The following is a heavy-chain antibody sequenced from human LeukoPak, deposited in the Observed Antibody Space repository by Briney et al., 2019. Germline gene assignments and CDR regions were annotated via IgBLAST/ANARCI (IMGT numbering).Heavy chain of an antibody. J-gene: IGHJ4*02. CDR3: ARISPPHDYGDKVDY. Sequence: PGGSLRLSCAASGFTVSSNYMSWVRQAPGKGLEWVSVIYSGGSTYYADSVKGRFTISRDNSKNTLYLQMNSLRAEDTAVYYCARISPPHDYGDKVDYWGQGTLVTVSS. V-gene: IGHV3-53*01. D-gene: IGHD4-23*01. CDR2: IYSGGST. CDR1: GFTVSSNY.